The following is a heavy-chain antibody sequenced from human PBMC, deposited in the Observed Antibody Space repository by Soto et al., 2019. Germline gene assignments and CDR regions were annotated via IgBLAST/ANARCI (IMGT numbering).Heavy chain of an antibody. Sequence: ETLSLTCTVSGGSISSSSYYWGWIRQPPGKGLEWIGSIYYSGSTYYNPSLKSRVTISVDTSKNQFSLKLSSVTAADTAVYYCARHSTGLGKETYYYYYYCMDVWGQGTTVTVSS. CDR3: ARHSTGLGKETYYYYYYCMDV. J-gene: IGHJ6*02. CDR1: GGSISSSSYY. V-gene: IGHV4-39*01. CDR2: IYYSGST. D-gene: IGHD3-9*01.